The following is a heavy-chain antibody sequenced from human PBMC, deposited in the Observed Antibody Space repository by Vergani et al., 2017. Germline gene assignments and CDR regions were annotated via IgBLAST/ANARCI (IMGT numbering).Heavy chain of an antibody. Sequence: QVQLVESGGGVVQPGRSLRLSCAASGFTFSSYGMHWVRQAPGKGLEWVAVIWYDGSNKYYADSVKGRFTISRDNSKNTLYLQMNSLRAEDTAVYYCARDXYCSSTSCLWALDYWGQGTLVTVSS. V-gene: IGHV3-33*01. CDR1: GFTFSSYG. J-gene: IGHJ4*02. D-gene: IGHD2-2*01. CDR2: IWYDGSNK. CDR3: ARDXYCSSTSCLWALDY.